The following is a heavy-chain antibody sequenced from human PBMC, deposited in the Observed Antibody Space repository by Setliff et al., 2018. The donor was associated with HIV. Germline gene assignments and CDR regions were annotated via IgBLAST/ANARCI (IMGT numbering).Heavy chain of an antibody. CDR3: ARGHSHGYGYSGSYGPFDI. CDR1: GDSFTNYA. CDR2: IVPIFQAP. D-gene: IGHD1-26*01. Sequence: SVKVSCKASGDSFTNYAVNWVRQAPGQGLEWIGGIVPIFQAPKYAQKFQGRVTITTDESTSTAYMELNSLRSEDTAVYYCARGHSHGYGYSGSYGPFDIWGQGTMVTVSS. V-gene: IGHV1-69*05. J-gene: IGHJ3*02.